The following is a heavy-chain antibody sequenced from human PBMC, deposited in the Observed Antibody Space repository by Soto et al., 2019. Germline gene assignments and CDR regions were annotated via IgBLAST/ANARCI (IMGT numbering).Heavy chain of an antibody. J-gene: IGHJ4*02. CDR3: AKDTPLSR. CDR2: IYTGGDT. CDR1: GFTVSSTY. D-gene: IGHD2-15*01. V-gene: IGHV3-66*01. Sequence: SLRLSCAASGFTVSSTYVTWVRQAPGKGLEWVSVIYTGGDTFYADSVKGRFTNSRDTSKNTLYLQMDRLRAEDTALYYCAKDTPLSRWGQGTLVTVSS.